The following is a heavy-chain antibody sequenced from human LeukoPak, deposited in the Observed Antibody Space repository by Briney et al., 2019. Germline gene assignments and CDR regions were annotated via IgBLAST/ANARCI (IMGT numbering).Heavy chain of an antibody. D-gene: IGHD3-22*01. CDR1: GGSISSSSYY. J-gene: IGHJ4*02. V-gene: IGHV4-39*07. Sequence: PSETLSLTCTVSGGSISSSSYYWGWIRQPPGKGLEWIGSIYYSGSTYYNPSLKSRVTISVDTSKNQFSLKLSSVTAADTAVYYCARGPPYYYDSSGYYFPSYFDYWGQGTLVTVSS. CDR2: IYYSGST. CDR3: ARGPPYYYDSSGYYFPSYFDY.